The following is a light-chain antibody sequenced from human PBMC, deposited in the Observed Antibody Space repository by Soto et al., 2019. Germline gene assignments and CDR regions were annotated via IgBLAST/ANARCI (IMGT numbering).Light chain of an antibody. Sequence: DIQMTQSPSSLSASVGDRVTITCRASQSISNYLNWYQQKPGKAPKLLIYAESSLLSGVPSRFSGSGSGTDFTLSISSLQPEDCATYYCQQSYSTPYTFGQGTKLEIK. CDR1: QSISNY. CDR2: AES. CDR3: QQSYSTPYT. V-gene: IGKV1-39*01. J-gene: IGKJ2*01.